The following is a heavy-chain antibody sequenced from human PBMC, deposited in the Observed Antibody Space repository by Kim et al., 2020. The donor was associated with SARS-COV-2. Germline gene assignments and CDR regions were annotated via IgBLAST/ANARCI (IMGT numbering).Heavy chain of an antibody. V-gene: IGHV3-21*01. D-gene: IGHD2-2*01. CDR3: ARDTLASNVVHTHPNWFDP. Sequence: GGSLRLSCAASGFTFSSYSMNWVRQAPGKGLEWVSSISSSSSYIYYADSAKGRFTISRDKAKNSLYLQMNNLRTEDTATYYWARDTLASNVVHTHPNWFDPWGQGTLVTVSS. CDR1: GFTFSSYS. CDR2: ISSSSSYI. J-gene: IGHJ5*02.